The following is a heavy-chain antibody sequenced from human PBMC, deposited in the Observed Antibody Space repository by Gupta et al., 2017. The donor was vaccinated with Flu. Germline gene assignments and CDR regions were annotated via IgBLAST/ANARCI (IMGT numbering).Heavy chain of an antibody. CDR3: AAVDYDSSDPHF. CDR1: YG. Sequence: YGMNWVRQVPGKGRGWLSYISGSGNTRHDADSVKGRLTIYRDNAKNSLYLHINRLREEDTAVYYWAAVDYDSSDPHFWGQGTLVPVSS. J-gene: IGHJ4*02. D-gene: IGHD3-22*01. V-gene: IGHV3-48*02. CDR2: ISGSGNTR.